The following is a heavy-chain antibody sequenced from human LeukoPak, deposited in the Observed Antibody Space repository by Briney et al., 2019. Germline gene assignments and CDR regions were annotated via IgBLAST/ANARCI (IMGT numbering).Heavy chain of an antibody. J-gene: IGHJ5*02. D-gene: IGHD3-3*01. Sequence: SETLSLTCAVYGGSFSGYYWSWIRQPPGKGLEWIGEINHSGYTNYNPSLKSRVTISVDTSKNQFSLKLSSVTAADTAVYYCARDSPGVTIFGVVIIMQLGFDPWGQGTLVTVSS. CDR3: ARDSPGVTIFGVVIIMQLGFDP. CDR1: GGSFSGYY. CDR2: INHSGYT. V-gene: IGHV4-34*01.